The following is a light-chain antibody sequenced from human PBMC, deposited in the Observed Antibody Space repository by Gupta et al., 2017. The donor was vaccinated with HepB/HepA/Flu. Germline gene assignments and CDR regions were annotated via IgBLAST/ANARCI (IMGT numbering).Light chain of an antibody. CDR2: DVS. CDR1: SSDVGGYKY. CDR3: SSYTSSSTRNVV. V-gene: IGLV2-14*01. Sequence: QAALTQPASVSGSPGPSITISCTGTSSDVGGYKYVSWYQQHPGKAPKLMIYDVSNRPSGVSNRFSGSKSGNTASLTISGLQAEDEADYYCSSYTSSSTRNVVFGGGTKLTVL. J-gene: IGLJ2*01.